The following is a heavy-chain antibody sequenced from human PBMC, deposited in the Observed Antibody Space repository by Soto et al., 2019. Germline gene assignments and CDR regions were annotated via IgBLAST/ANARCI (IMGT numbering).Heavy chain of an antibody. J-gene: IGHJ4*02. Sequence: SVRVSCKASGFTFTSSAVEWVRQARGQRLEWIGWIVVGSGNTNYAQKFQERVTITRDMSTSTAYMELSSLRSEDTAVYYCAAERPSGSSGYYPRFDYWGQGTLVTVSS. V-gene: IGHV1-58*01. CDR3: AAERPSGSSGYYPRFDY. CDR2: IVVGSGNT. D-gene: IGHD3-22*01. CDR1: GFTFTSSA.